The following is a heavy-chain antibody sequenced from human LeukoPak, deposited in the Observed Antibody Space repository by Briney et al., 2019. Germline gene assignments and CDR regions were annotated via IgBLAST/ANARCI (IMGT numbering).Heavy chain of an antibody. Sequence: GGSLRLSCAASGFTVSSNYMSWVRQAPGKGLKWVSVIYSGGSTYYADSVKGRFTISRDNSKNTLYLQMNSLRAEDTAVYYCARGSYYGSGSFVDYWGQGTLVTVSS. D-gene: IGHD3-10*01. J-gene: IGHJ4*02. V-gene: IGHV3-66*01. CDR1: GFTVSSNY. CDR2: IYSGGST. CDR3: ARGSYYGSGSFVDY.